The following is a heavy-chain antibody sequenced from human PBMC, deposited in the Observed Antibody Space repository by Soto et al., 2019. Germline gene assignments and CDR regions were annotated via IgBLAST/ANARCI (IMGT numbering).Heavy chain of an antibody. V-gene: IGHV3-23*01. CDR3: AKSGHDYRGPPNYGLDV. CDR2: ISGSGGST. CDR1: GFTFSSYA. J-gene: IGHJ6*02. Sequence: PGVSLRLSCAASGFTFSSYAMSWVRQAPGKGLEWVSAISGSGGSTYYADSVKGRFTISRDNSKNTLYLQMNSLRAEDTAVYYCAKSGHDYRGPPNYGLDVWGHGTTVTVSS. D-gene: IGHD4-17*01.